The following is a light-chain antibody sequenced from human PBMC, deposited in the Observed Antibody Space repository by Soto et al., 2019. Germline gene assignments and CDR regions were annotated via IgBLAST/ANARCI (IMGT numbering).Light chain of an antibody. V-gene: IGKV3-15*01. CDR1: QSISFN. CDR2: IAS. J-gene: IGKJ1*01. Sequence: EIVMTQSPAALSVPPGERVTLSCRASQSISFNLAWYQQKPGQAPRLLIYIASTRAAGIPARFSGSGSGTEFTLTISSLQSEDSAIYYCQQYNNWPSWTFGQGTKVEV. CDR3: QQYNNWPSWT.